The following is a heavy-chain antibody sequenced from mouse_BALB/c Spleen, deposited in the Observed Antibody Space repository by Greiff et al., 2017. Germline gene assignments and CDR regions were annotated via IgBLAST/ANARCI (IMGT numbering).Heavy chain of an antibody. CDR2: IWGDGST. CDR1: GFSLTGYG. CDR3: ATRLRRGDYYAMDY. D-gene: IGHD2-4*01. J-gene: IGHJ4*01. V-gene: IGHV2-6-7*01. Sequence: VQLQESGPGLVAPSQSLSITCTVSGFSLTGYGVNWVRQPPGKGLEWLGMIWGDGSTDYNSALKSRLSISKDNSKSQVFLKMNSLQTDETARYYCATRLRRGDYYAMDYWGPGTSVTVSS.